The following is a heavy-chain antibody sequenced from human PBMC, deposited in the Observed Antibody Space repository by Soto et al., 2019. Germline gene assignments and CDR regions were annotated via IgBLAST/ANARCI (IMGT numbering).Heavy chain of an antibody. V-gene: IGHV3-48*01. CDR2: ISSSSSTI. Sequence: GGSLRLSCAASGFTFSSYSMNWVRQAPGKGLEWVSYISSSSSTIYYADSVKGRFTISRDNAKNSLYLQMNSLRAEDTAVYYCARAARKVVAATRYEDHYYYYYYMDVWGKGTTVTVSS. CDR3: ARAARKVVAATRYEDHYYYYYYMDV. D-gene: IGHD2-15*01. J-gene: IGHJ6*03. CDR1: GFTFSSYS.